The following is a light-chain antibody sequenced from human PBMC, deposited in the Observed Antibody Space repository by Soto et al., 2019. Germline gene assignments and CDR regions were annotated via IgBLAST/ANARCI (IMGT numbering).Light chain of an antibody. CDR3: SSYAGSNNSLYV. CDR2: EVS. CDR1: SSEFCGYNY. V-gene: IGLV2-8*01. Sequence: QSVLTQPPSASVSPGQAVTLACSGTSSEFCGYNYVSRYQQHPGKAPKLMIYEVSKRPSVVPYRFSGSKSGNTASLTVYGLQAEDEADYYCSSYAGSNNSLYVFGTGTTVTVL. J-gene: IGLJ1*01.